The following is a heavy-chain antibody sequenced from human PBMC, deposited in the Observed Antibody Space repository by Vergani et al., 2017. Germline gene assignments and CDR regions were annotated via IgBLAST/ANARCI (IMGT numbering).Heavy chain of an antibody. CDR3: ARVSGLGWFDP. Sequence: QVQLVQSGAEVKKPGSSVKVSCKASGGTFSSYTISWVRQAPGQGLEWMGRIITSLGIANYAQKFQGRVTITADKSTSTVYMELSRLSSEDTSVYYCARVSGLGWFDPWGQGTLVTVSS. V-gene: IGHV1-69*02. CDR1: GGTFSSYT. J-gene: IGHJ5*02. CDR2: IITSLGIA. D-gene: IGHD1-14*01.